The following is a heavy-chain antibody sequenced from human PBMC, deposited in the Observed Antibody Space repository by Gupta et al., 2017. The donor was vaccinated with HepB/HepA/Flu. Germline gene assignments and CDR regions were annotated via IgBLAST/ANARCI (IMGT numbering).Heavy chain of an antibody. CDR1: GFTFSSYG. CDR3: AREHVARYFDY. CDR2: IWYDGSNK. V-gene: IGHV3-33*01. Sequence: QVQLVESGGGVVQPGRSLRLSCAASGFTFSSYGMHWVRQAPGKGLEWVAVIWYDGSNKYYADSVKGRFTISRDNSKNTLYLQMNSLRAEDTAVYYCAREHVARYFDYWGQGTLVTVSS. D-gene: IGHD2-15*01. J-gene: IGHJ4*02.